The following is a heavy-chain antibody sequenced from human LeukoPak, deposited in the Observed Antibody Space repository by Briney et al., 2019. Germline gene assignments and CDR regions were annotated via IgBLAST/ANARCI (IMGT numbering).Heavy chain of an antibody. CDR3: AKSSSGWVREIDY. CDR1: GYTFTSYY. V-gene: IGHV1-46*01. J-gene: IGHJ4*02. CDR2: INPSGGST. Sequence: ASVTVSCKASGYTFTSYYMHWVRQAPGQGLEWMGIINPSGGSTSYAQKFQGRVTMTRDTSTSTVYMELSSLRSEDTAVYYCAKSSSGWVREIDYWGQGTLVTVSS. D-gene: IGHD6-19*01.